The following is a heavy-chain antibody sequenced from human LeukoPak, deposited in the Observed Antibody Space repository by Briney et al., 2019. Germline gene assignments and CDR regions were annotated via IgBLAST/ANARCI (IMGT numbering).Heavy chain of an antibody. J-gene: IGHJ3*02. CDR3: ASTAMVTHDAFDI. CDR2: ISSSSTI. Sequence: QTGGSLRLSCAASGFTFSSYSMNWVRQAPGKGLEWVSYISSSSTIYYADSVKGRFTISRDNAKNSLYLQMNSLRAEDTAVYYCASTAMVTHDAFDIWGQGTMVTVSS. D-gene: IGHD5-18*01. V-gene: IGHV3-48*01. CDR1: GFTFSSYS.